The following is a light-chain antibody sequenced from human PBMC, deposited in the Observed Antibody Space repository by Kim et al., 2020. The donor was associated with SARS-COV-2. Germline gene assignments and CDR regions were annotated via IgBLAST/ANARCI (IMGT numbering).Light chain of an antibody. J-gene: IGKJ1*01. CDR1: QSVSTN. V-gene: IGKV3-15*01. CDR3: QQYNNFRT. Sequence: SVSPGERATLSCRASQSVSTNLVWYHQKPGQAPRLLIYGASTRATGIPARFSGSGSGTEFTLTISSLQSEDFAVYYCQQYNNFRTFGQGTKVDIK. CDR2: GAS.